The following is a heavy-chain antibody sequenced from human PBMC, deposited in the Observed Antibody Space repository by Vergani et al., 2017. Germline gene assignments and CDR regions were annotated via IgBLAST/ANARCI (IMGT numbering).Heavy chain of an antibody. CDR3: LTGTTEPY. J-gene: IGHJ4*02. CDR2: ISPDGDIT. D-gene: IGHD4-17*01. CDR1: GFAFDRYW. V-gene: IGHV3-74*01. Sequence: EEQLVESGGGLVQPGRSLRLSCAASGFAFDRYWMHWVRQTPEKGLVWVSRISPDGDITLNADSVKGRFTISRDNARTTLYLQMTNLRAEDTAVYYCLTGTTEPYWGQGTLVTVSS.